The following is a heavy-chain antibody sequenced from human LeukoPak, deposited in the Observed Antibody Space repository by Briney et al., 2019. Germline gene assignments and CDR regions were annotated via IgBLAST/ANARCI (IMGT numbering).Heavy chain of an antibody. CDR1: GFNFGMHG. Sequence: GGSLRLSCASSGFNFGMHGMHWVREAPGKGLEWLAIIWHDGSNEYYEDSVKGRFTISRDNSKNTVYLQMDSLRAEDTAVYYCARNNWNSRTQRWFYFDYWGQGTLVTVSS. CDR3: ARNNWNSRTQRWFYFDY. D-gene: IGHD1-1*01. V-gene: IGHV3-33*01. J-gene: IGHJ4*02. CDR2: IWHDGSNE.